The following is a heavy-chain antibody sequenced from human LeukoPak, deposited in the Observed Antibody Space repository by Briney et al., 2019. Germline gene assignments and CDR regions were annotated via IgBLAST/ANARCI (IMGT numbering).Heavy chain of an antibody. V-gene: IGHV1-18*01. CDR3: ATYYYDSSGYYRLMY. CDR2: ISAYNGNT. J-gene: IGHJ4*02. D-gene: IGHD3-22*01. CDR1: GYTFTSYG. Sequence: ASVKVSCRASGYTFTSYGISWVRQAPGQGLEWMGWISAYNGNTNYAQKFQGRVTMTTDTSTSTAYMELRSLRSEDTAVYYCATYYYDSSGYYRLMYWGQGTLVTVSS.